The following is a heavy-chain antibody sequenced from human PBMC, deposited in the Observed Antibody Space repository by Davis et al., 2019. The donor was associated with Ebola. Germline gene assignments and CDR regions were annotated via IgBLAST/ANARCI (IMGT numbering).Heavy chain of an antibody. CDR3: AKVYDYSTLAAFDI. CDR1: GFTFADYA. Sequence: PGGSLRLSCAASGFTFADYAMHWVRQAPGKGLEWVSGISWNSGSIGYADSVKGRFTISRDNAKNSLYLQMNSLRAEDTALYYCAKVYDYSTLAAFDIWGQGTMVTVSS. D-gene: IGHD4-11*01. CDR2: ISWNSGSI. J-gene: IGHJ3*02. V-gene: IGHV3-9*01.